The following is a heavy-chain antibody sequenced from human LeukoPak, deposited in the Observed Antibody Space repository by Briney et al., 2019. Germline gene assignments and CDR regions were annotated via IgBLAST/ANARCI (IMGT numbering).Heavy chain of an antibody. Sequence: GGSLRLSCAASGFTFSSYWMHWIRQAPGKGLVWVSRINSDGSSTSYADSVKGRFAISRDNAKNTLYLQMNSLRAEDTAVYFCARVPDGFKSHFDYWGQGTLVTVSS. J-gene: IGHJ4*02. CDR3: ARVPDGFKSHFDY. CDR2: INSDGSST. D-gene: IGHD5-24*01. CDR1: GFTFSSYW. V-gene: IGHV3-74*01.